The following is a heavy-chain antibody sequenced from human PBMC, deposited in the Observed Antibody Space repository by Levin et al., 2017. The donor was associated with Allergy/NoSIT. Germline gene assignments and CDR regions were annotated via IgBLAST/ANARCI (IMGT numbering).Heavy chain of an antibody. CDR2: IIPIHGKT. V-gene: IGHV1-69*02. CDR1: GGTFNTYS. CDR3: TRGVQLWYHFDY. D-gene: IGHD5-24*01. J-gene: IGHJ4*02. Sequence: SVKVSCKASGGTFNTYSISWVRQAPGKRLEWMGRIIPIHGKTDSAPKFQDRVTFTADKSANTAYMEISRLTSDDTAVYYCTRGVQLWYHFDYWGQGTLITVSS.